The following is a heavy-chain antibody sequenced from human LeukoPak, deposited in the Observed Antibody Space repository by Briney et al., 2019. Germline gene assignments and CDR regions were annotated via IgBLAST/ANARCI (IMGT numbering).Heavy chain of an antibody. CDR2: IYHSGSL. J-gene: IGHJ4*02. V-gene: IGHV4-38-2*01. D-gene: IGHD1-26*01. CDR1: GYSISSGYY. CDR3: ARLIVGTTYGDY. Sequence: SETLSLTCAVSGYSISSGYYWGWIRQPPGKGLEWIGNIYHSGSLYYNPSLKSRVTISVNTSKNKFSLKLRSVTAADTAVYYCARLIVGTTYGDYWGQGTLVTVSS.